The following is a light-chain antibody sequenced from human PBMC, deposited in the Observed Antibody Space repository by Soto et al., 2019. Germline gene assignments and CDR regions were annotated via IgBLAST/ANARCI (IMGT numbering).Light chain of an antibody. Sequence: VVLTQSPATLSLSPGEPATLSCRASRDVYINALAWYQQKPGRTPTLLIYGASTRATGIPDRFSATGSGTEFSLTISSVEPEDFAVYYCQQYNNWPPWTFGQGTKVEIK. CDR3: QQYNNWPPWT. CDR2: GAS. CDR1: RDVYINA. J-gene: IGKJ1*01. V-gene: IGKV3D-15*01.